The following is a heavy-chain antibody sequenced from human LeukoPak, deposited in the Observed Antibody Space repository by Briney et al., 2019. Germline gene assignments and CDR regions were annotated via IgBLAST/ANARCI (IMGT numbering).Heavy chain of an antibody. Sequence: GYYWSWIRQHPGKGLEWLSYISTSSRSATYADSVKGRFTISRDNAKNSLYLQMNSLRAEDTAVYYCSGGYDSDYFFYYGMDVWGQGTTVTVSS. CDR3: SGGYDSDYFFYYGMDV. CDR2: ISTSSRSA. D-gene: IGHD5-12*01. V-gene: IGHV3-11*06. J-gene: IGHJ6*02. CDR1: GYY.